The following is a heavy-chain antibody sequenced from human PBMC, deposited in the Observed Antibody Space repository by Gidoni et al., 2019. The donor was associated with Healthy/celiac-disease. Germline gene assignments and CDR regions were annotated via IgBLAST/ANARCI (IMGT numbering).Heavy chain of an antibody. CDR2: ISGSGGST. D-gene: IGHD3-3*01. CDR1: GFTFSSYA. CDR3: AKDRDVTIFGVVTLFDL. Sequence: EVQLLESGGGLVQPGGSLRLSCAASGFTFSSYAMSWVRQAPGKGLEWVSAISGSGGSTYYADSVKGRFTISRYISKNTLYLQMNSLRAEDTAVYYCAKDRDVTIFGVVTLFDLWGRGTLVTVSS. J-gene: IGHJ2*01. V-gene: IGHV3-23*01.